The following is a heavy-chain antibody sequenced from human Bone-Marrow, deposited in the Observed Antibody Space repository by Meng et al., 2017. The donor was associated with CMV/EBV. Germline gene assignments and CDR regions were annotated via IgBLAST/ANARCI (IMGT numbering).Heavy chain of an antibody. Sequence: GESLKISCAASGFTFSSYSMNWVRQAPGKGLEWVSSISSSSSYIYYADSVKGRFTISRDNAKNSLYLQMNSLRAEDTAVYYCARGNDYGEPYYYGMDVWGQGTTVTVSS. V-gene: IGHV3-21*01. CDR3: ARGNDYGEPYYYGMDV. D-gene: IGHD4-17*01. CDR1: GFTFSSYS. J-gene: IGHJ6*02. CDR2: ISSSSSYI.